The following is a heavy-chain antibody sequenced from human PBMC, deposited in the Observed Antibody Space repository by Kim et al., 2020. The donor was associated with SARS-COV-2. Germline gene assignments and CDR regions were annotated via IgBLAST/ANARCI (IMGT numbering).Heavy chain of an antibody. J-gene: IGHJ4*02. CDR1: GFTFGDNA. Sequence: GGSLRLSCKTSGFTFGDNAISWFRHAPGKGLEWVGFITSRRYGGTTEFAASVKGRFSISRDDSKSIAFLQMNSLKTDDTAVYYCTRGGGTADYWGQGTL. V-gene: IGHV3-49*03. CDR2: ITSRRYGGTT. D-gene: IGHD2-15*01. CDR3: TRGGGTADY.